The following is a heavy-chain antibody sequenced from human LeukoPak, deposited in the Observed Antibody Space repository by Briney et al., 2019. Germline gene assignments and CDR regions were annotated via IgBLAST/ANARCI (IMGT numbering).Heavy chain of an antibody. CDR3: ARGSLAGAYCGGDCFPLFDY. CDR2: IYYSGST. J-gene: IGHJ4*02. V-gene: IGHV4-31*03. Sequence: SSETLSLTCTVSGGSISSGVYYWSWIRQHPGKGLEWIGYIYYSGSTYYSPSLKSRVTISRDTSKNQFSLKLSSVTAADTAVYYCARGSLAGAYCGGDCFPLFDYWGQGTLVTVPS. CDR1: GGSISSGVYY. D-gene: IGHD2-21*02.